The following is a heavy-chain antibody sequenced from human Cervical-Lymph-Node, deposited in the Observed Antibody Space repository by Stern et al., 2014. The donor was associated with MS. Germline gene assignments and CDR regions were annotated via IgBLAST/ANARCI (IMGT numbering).Heavy chain of an antibody. CDR3: ARKKESGYYAH. V-gene: IGHV3-11*01. CDR2: ISSSGSNI. Sequence: QVQLVESGGGVVKPGGSLRLSCAASGFTFSDYYMSWIRQAPGKGLEWVSYISSSGSNIYYADSVKGRFTISRANAKNPLYLQLNSLRADDTAVYCCARKKESGYYAHWGQGTLVTVSS. J-gene: IGHJ4*02. CDR1: GFTFSDYY. D-gene: IGHD3-9*01.